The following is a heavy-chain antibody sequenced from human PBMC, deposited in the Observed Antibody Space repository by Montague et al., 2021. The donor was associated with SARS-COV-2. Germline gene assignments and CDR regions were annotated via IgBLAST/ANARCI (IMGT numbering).Heavy chain of an antibody. J-gene: IGHJ4*02. CDR1: RGSFSGYY. D-gene: IGHD2-2*01. Sequence: SETLSLTCTVHRGSFSGYYWTWIRQPPGKGLEWIWEINHSGGVNYNPSLKSRVTISVDTSKNHSSLKLRSVTAADTAIYYCARGYCSSTTCYRSLHYWGQGTLVAVSS. CDR3: ARGYCSSTTCYRSLHY. V-gene: IGHV4-34*01. CDR2: INHSGGV.